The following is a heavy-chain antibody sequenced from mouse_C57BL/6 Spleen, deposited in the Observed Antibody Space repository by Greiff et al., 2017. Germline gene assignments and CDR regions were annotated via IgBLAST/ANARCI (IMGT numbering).Heavy chain of an antibody. CDR3: ARRGYYGSFYQNYFDY. V-gene: IGHV14-2*01. Sequence: EVNVVESGAELVKPGASVKLSCTASGFNIKDYYMHWVKQRTEQGLEWIGRIDPEDGETKYAPKFQGKATITADTSSNTAYLQLSSLTSEDTAVYYCARRGYYGSFYQNYFDYWGQGTTRTVSS. D-gene: IGHD1-1*01. CDR1: GFNIKDYY. J-gene: IGHJ2*01. CDR2: IDPEDGET.